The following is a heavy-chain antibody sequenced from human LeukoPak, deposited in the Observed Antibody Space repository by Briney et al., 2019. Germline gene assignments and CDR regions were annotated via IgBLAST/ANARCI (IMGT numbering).Heavy chain of an antibody. V-gene: IGHV4-31*03. CDR1: GDSISRGGYY. J-gene: IGHJ4*02. CDR2: IYYSGNT. D-gene: IGHD3-16*02. CDR3: ARDNMRSYLDY. Sequence: PSQTLSLTCTVSGDSISRGGYYWSWIRQHPGKGLVWIGYIYYSGNTFYNPSLKSRVTLSVDTSKNQFSLNLSSVTAADTAVYFCARDNMRSYLDYWGQGTLVTVSS.